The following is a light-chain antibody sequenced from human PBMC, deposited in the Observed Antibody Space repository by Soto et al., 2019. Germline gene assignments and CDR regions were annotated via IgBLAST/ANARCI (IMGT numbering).Light chain of an antibody. J-gene: IGLJ2*01. V-gene: IGLV1-44*01. CDR2: VND. CDR3: AAWDDSLKGVV. CDR1: SSNIGTNS. Sequence: QSVLTQPPSASGTPGQRVTISCSGRSSNIGTNSVSWYQQLPGTAPKLLIFVNDQRPSGVPYRFFGSKSGTAASLAISGLQSEDEADYYCAAWDDSLKGVVFGGGTKLTV.